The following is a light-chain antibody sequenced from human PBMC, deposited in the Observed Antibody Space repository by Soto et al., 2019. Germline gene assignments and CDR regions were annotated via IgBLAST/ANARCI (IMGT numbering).Light chain of an antibody. CDR2: DTS. V-gene: IGKV3D-20*01. J-gene: IGKJ5*01. CDR1: QSVSSSY. CDR3: QQYGSSPIT. Sequence: VVLTQSPATLCLSPGERGTLSCGASQSVSSSYVAWYQHKPGLAPRLLIHDTSSRAIGIPDRLSGSKSGTNFTLTIRRMEPEDVGMYYCQQYGSSPITFGQGTRLEIK.